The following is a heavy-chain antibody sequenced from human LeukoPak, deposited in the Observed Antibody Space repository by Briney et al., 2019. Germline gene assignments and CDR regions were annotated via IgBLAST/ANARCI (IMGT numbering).Heavy chain of an antibody. CDR1: GGSISSYY. J-gene: IGHJ4*02. Sequence: SETLSLTCTVSGGSISSYYWSWIRQPAGKGLEWIGRIYTSGSTNYNPSLKGRVTMSVDTSKNQFSLKLSSVTAADTAVYYCARTAIYYDILTGYYSPYFDYWGQGTLVTVSS. CDR2: IYTSGST. V-gene: IGHV4-4*07. D-gene: IGHD3-9*01. CDR3: ARTAIYYDILTGYYSPYFDY.